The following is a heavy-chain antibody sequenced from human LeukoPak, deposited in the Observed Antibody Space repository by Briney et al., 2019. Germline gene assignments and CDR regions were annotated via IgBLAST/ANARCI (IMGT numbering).Heavy chain of an antibody. Sequence: PGGSLRLSCAASGFAFDSYAMHWVRQAPGKGLEWVAIISYDGSDESYADSVKGRFTISRDNSKNALSLQMNRLRPEDTAVYYCAKVRVVFNWNYAYYFDSWGQGTLVTVSS. CDR1: GFAFDSYA. D-gene: IGHD1-7*01. V-gene: IGHV3-30*18. CDR3: AKVRVVFNWNYAYYFDS. J-gene: IGHJ4*02. CDR2: ISYDGSDE.